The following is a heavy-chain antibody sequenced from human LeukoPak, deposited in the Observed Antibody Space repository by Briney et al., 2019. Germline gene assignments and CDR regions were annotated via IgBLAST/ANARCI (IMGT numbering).Heavy chain of an antibody. Sequence: PGGSLRLSCAASGFTFSSYAMHWVRQAPGKGLEYVSAISSNGGSTYYANSVKGRFTISRDNSKNTLYLQMGSLRAEDMAVYYCARDSYGMDVWGQGTTVTVSS. CDR2: ISSNGGST. CDR1: GFTFSSYA. V-gene: IGHV3-64*01. CDR3: ARDSYGMDV. J-gene: IGHJ6*02.